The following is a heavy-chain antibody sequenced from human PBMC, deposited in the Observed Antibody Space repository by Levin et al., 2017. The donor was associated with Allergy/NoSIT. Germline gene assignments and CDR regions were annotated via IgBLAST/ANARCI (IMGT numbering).Heavy chain of an antibody. CDR3: VKGRGGRIAPAYCED. J-gene: IGHJ4*02. Sequence: PGGSLRLSCAASGFTFSDYAMHWVRQGPGKGLEWVSGISWNSGNIGYADSVKGRFTISRDNAKKSVYLQMNSLRVEDTALYYCVKGRGGRIAPAYCEDWGQGTLLTVSS. V-gene: IGHV3-9*01. CDR2: ISWNSGNI. CDR1: GFTFSDYA. D-gene: IGHD2-21*01.